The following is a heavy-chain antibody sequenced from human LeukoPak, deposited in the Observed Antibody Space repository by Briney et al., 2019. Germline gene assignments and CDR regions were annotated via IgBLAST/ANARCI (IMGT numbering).Heavy chain of an antibody. V-gene: IGHV3-48*03. CDR2: ISSSGSTI. CDR1: GFSFSNYE. CDR3: ARGATTTRFGRFDP. Sequence: PGGSLRLSCAASGFSFSNYEMNWVRQAPGKGLEWVSCISSSGSTIYYADSVKGRFTISRDNPKKSLYLQMNSLRAEDTAVYYCARGATTTRFGRFDPWGQGTLVIVSS. J-gene: IGHJ5*02. D-gene: IGHD4-17*01.